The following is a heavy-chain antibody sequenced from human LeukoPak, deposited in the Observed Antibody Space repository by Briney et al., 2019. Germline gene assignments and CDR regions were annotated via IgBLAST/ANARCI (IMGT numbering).Heavy chain of an antibody. D-gene: IGHD4-23*01. J-gene: IGHJ4*02. CDR3: ARDTVVTPGDY. CDR2: IIPILGIA. Sequence: ASVKVSCKASGYTFTGYYMRWVRQAPGQGLEWMGRIIPILGIANYAQKFQGRVTITADKSTSTAYMELSSLRSEDTAVYYCARDTVVTPGDYWGQGTLVTVSS. CDR1: GYTFTGYY. V-gene: IGHV1-69*04.